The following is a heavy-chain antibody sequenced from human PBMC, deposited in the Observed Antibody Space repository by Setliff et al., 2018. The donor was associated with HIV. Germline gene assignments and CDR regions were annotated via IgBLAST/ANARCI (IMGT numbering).Heavy chain of an antibody. J-gene: IGHJ4*02. Sequence: PSETLSLTCTVSGGSISSGGYSWSWIRQYPGKGLEWIGYIYYSGSTNYNPSLKSRLTISVDRSKNQFSLKLRSVTAADTAVYYCAGDAGYKGAADYWGQGTLVTVSS. CDR1: GGSISSGGYS. V-gene: IGHV4-30-2*06. CDR2: IYYSGST. CDR3: AGDAGYKGAADY. D-gene: IGHD1-26*01.